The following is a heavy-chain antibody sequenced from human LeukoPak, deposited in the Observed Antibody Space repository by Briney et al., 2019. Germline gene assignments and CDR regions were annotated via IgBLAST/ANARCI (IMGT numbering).Heavy chain of an antibody. Sequence: PGGSLRLSCAASGFNFNVYYMSWIRQAPGKGLEWVSYIGTRDAITNYADPVKGRFTITRDNAKNSLHLQMNSLRAEDTAVYYCASVHYYALDYWGQGILVTVSS. CDR3: ASVHYYALDY. CDR2: IGTRDAIT. J-gene: IGHJ4*02. V-gene: IGHV3-11*01. CDR1: GFNFNVYY. D-gene: IGHD3-10*01.